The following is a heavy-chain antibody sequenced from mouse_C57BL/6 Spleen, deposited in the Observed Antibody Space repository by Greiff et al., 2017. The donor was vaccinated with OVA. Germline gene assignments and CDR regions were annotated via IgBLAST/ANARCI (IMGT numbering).Heavy chain of an antibody. CDR2: IYPGDGDT. CDR3: ARGDYGGNYFDY. CDR1: GYAFSSYW. V-gene: IGHV1-80*01. D-gene: IGHD2-4*01. Sequence: QVQLQQSGAELVKPGASVKISCKASGYAFSSYWMNWVKQRPGKGLEWIGQIYPGDGDTNYNGKFKGKATLTADKSSSTAYMQLSSLTSEDSAVYFCARGDYGGNYFDYWGQGTTLTVSS. J-gene: IGHJ2*01.